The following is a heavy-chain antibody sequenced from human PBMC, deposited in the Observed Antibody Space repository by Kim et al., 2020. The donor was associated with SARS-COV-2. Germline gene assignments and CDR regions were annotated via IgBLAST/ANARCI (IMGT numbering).Heavy chain of an antibody. Sequence: ASVKVSCKASGYTFTSYYMHWVRQAPGPGLEWTGIINHSGGSTSYAQQFQGRVTMTRDTYTSTVYMELSSQRSEDTAVYYCARGTPGYGDYRGDCDLWGQGTMVTVSS. CDR3: ARGTPGYGDYRGDCDL. CDR1: GYTFTSYY. J-gene: IGHJ3*01. CDR2: INHSGGST. D-gene: IGHD4-17*01. V-gene: IGHV1-46*01.